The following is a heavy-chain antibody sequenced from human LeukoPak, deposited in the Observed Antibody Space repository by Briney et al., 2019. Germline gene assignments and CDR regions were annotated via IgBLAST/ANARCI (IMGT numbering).Heavy chain of an antibody. J-gene: IGHJ3*02. D-gene: IGHD3-22*01. V-gene: IGHV1-69*05. Sequence: SVKVSCKASGGTFSSYAISWVRQAPGQGLEWMGGIIPIFGTENYAQKFQGRVTITTDESTSTAYMELSSLRSEDTAVYYCARLYYYDSSGHYPRAPDAFDIWGQGTMVTVSS. CDR2: IIPIFGTE. CDR1: GGTFSSYA. CDR3: ARLYYYDSSGHYPRAPDAFDI.